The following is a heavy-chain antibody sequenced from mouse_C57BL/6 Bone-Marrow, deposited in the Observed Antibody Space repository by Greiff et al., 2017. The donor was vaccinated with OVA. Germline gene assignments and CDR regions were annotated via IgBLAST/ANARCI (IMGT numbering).Heavy chain of an antibody. CDR3: AREDYSAWFAY. CDR1: GYTFTDYY. V-gene: IGHV1-19*01. Sequence: VQLKESGPVLVKPGASVKMSCKASGYTFTDYYMNWVKQSHGKSLEWIGVINPYNGGTSYNQKFKGKATLTVDKSSSTAYMELNSLTSEDSAVYYCAREDYSAWFAYWGQGTLVTVSA. D-gene: IGHD1-1*01. CDR2: INPYNGGT. J-gene: IGHJ3*01.